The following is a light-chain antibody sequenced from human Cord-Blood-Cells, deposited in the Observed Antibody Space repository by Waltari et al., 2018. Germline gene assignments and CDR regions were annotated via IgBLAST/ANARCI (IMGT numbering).Light chain of an antibody. V-gene: IGLV2-11*01. CDR2: DVS. CDR1: SRDVGGYQY. Sequence: QSALTQPRSVSGSPGQSVTISCTGTSRDVGGYQYVSWYQQHPGKAPKLMIYDVSKRPSGVPDRFSGSKSGNTASLTISGLQAEDEADYYCCSYAGSYTYVFGTGTKVTVL. CDR3: CSYAGSYTYV. J-gene: IGLJ1*01.